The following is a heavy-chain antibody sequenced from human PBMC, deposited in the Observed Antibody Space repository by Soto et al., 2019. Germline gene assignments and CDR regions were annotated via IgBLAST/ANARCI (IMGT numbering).Heavy chain of an antibody. CDR2: ISGSGGST. D-gene: IGHD4-4*01. CDR1: GFTFSSYA. Sequence: PGGSLRLSCAASGFTFSSYAMSWVRQAPGKGLEWVSAISGSGGSTYYADSVKGRFTISRDNSKNTLFLQMSSLRDEDTAVYYCARTVTKSRDYGWGVWGQGATVTVSS. J-gene: IGHJ6*02. CDR3: ARTVTKSRDYGWGV. V-gene: IGHV3-23*01.